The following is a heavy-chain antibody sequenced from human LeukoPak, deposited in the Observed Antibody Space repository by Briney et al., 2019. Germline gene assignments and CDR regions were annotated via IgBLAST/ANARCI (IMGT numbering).Heavy chain of an antibody. CDR1: GFMFSVYG. Sequence: GRSLRLSCVASGFMFSVYGMHWVRQAPGKGLEWVAVIWNDGSNKYYADSVKGRFTISRDNSKNTLYLQMNSLRAEDTAVYSCARASGPFDNWGQGTLVTVSS. CDR2: IWNDGSNK. J-gene: IGHJ4*02. V-gene: IGHV3-33*01. D-gene: IGHD3-10*01. CDR3: ARASGPFDN.